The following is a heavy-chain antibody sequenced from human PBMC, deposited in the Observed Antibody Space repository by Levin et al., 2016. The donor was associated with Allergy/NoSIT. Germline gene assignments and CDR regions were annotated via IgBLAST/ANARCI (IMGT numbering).Heavy chain of an antibody. V-gene: IGHV1-69*04. CDR1: GGTFSSYT. Sequence: SVKVSCKASGGTFSSYTISWVRQAPGQGLEWMGRIIPILGIANYAQKFQGRVTITADKSTSTAYMELSSLRSEDTAVYYCAREKDYGSGFDYWGQGTLVTVSS. CDR2: IIPILGIA. J-gene: IGHJ4*02. CDR3: AREKDYGSGFDY. D-gene: IGHD3-10*01.